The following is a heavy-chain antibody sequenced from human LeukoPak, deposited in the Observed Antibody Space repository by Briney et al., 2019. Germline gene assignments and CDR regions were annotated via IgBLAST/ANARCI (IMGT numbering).Heavy chain of an antibody. Sequence: SETLSLTCAVYGGSFSGYYWSWIRQPPGKGLEWIGEINHSGSTNYNPSLKSRVTISVDTSKNQLSLKLSSVTAADTAVYYCARGRYYYDSSGYPTPFDYWGQGTLVTVSS. D-gene: IGHD3-22*01. CDR1: GGSFSGYY. CDR3: ARGRYYYDSSGYPTPFDY. J-gene: IGHJ4*02. V-gene: IGHV4-34*01. CDR2: INHSGST.